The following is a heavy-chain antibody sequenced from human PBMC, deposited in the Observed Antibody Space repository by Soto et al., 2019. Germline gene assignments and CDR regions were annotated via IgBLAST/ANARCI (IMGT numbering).Heavy chain of an antibody. V-gene: IGHV4-4*02. Sequence: SETLSLTCAVSGGSITSANWWTWVRQPPGGGLEWIGEISHSGITDYKASLKSRVTMSVDKTKNDVSLKLTSVTAADTAVYYCARVLRGWFDPWGQGTPVTVSS. CDR3: ARVLRGWFDP. CDR2: ISHSGIT. J-gene: IGHJ5*02. CDR1: GGSITSANW.